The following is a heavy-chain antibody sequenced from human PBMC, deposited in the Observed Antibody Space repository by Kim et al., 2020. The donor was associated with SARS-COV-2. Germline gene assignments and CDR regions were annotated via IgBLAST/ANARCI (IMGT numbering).Heavy chain of an antibody. CDR1: GFTFSSYA. V-gene: IGHV3-30*04. J-gene: IGHJ6*02. D-gene: IGHD1-7*01. CDR2: ISYDGINK. Sequence: GGSLRLSCAASGFTFSSYAMHWVRQAPGKGLEWVAVISYDGINKYYADSVKGRFTISRDNSKNTLYLQMNSLRAEDTAVYYCARAEPEGWNLNYYGMDVWGQGTTVTVAS. CDR3: ARAEPEGWNLNYYGMDV.